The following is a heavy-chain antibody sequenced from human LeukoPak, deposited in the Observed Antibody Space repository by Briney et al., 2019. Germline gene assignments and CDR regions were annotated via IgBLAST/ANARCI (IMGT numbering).Heavy chain of an antibody. V-gene: IGHV4-59*01. Sequence: PSETLSLTCTVSGGSISSYYWSWIRQPPGKGLEWIGYIYYSGSTNYNPSLKSRVTISVDTFKNQFSLKLSSVTAADTAVYYCARGLMVRGVLDYWGQGTLVTVSS. J-gene: IGHJ4*02. CDR1: GGSISSYY. D-gene: IGHD3-10*01. CDR3: ARGLMVRGVLDY. CDR2: IYYSGST.